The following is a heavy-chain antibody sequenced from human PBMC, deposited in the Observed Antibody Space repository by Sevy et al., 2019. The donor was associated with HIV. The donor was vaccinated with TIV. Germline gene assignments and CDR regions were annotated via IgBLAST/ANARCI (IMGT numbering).Heavy chain of an antibody. V-gene: IGHV1-2*02. CDR3: ARMGDYSDSSGYYPLKF. CDR1: GYTFTGYY. J-gene: IGHJ4*02. Sequence: ASVNVSCKASGYTFTGYYVHWVRQAPGQGLEWMGWINPNNGGTYFAKKFQDSVTLTTDTSVNTAFMELRSLTFDDTAIYYGARMGDYSDSSGYYPLKFWGQGTLVTVSS. D-gene: IGHD3-22*01. CDR2: INPNNGGT.